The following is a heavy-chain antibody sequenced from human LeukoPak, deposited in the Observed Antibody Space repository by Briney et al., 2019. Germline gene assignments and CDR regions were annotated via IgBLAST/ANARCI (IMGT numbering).Heavy chain of an antibody. CDR2: IKQDGSEK. Sequence: GGTLRLSCAASGFTFSSYGMSWVRQAPGKGLEWVANIKQDGSEKYYVDSVKGRFTISRDNSKNTLYLQMNSLRAEDTAVYYCAKGAYCGGDCFLWDMDVWGKGTTVTVSS. J-gene: IGHJ6*03. D-gene: IGHD2-21*02. CDR3: AKGAYCGGDCFLWDMDV. V-gene: IGHV3-7*03. CDR1: GFTFSSYG.